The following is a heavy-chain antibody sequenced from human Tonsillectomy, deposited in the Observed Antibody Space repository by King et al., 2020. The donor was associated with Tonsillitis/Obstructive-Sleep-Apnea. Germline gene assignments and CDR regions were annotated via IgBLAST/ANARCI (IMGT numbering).Heavy chain of an antibody. D-gene: IGHD3-10*01. CDR1: GFTLRTYA. V-gene: IGHV3-23*04. J-gene: IGHJ4*02. Sequence: VQLVESGGGLVQPGESLRLSCAASGFTLRTYAVSWVRQAPGKGLEWVSAISGSGRDTYYADSVKGRFTISRDTSKNTLYLQMNSLRAEDTAIYYCAKVHNSGSYYYFDYWGQGTLVTVSS. CDR3: AKVHNSGSYYYFDY. CDR2: ISGSGRDT.